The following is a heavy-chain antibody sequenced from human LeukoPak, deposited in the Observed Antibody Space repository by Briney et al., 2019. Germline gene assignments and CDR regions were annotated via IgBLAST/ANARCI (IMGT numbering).Heavy chain of an antibody. CDR2: VSGSGSPI. CDR1: GFTFSDYY. CDR3: ARGGYSGYQKTHWFDP. Sequence: GGSLRLSCAASGFTFSDYYMSWIRQAPGKGLEWVSYVSGSGSPIYYSDSVRGRFTISRDNAKNSLYLQMNSLRAEDTAVYYCARGGYSGYQKTHWFDPWGQGTLVTVSS. J-gene: IGHJ5*02. V-gene: IGHV3-11*04. D-gene: IGHD5-12*01.